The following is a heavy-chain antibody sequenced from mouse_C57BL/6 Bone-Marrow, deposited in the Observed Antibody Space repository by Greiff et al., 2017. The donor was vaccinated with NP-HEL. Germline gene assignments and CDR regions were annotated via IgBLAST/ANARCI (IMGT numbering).Heavy chain of an antibody. V-gene: IGHV5-4*01. D-gene: IGHD1-1*01. J-gene: IGHJ4*01. CDR3: AREAYYYGSSSMDY. CDR1: GFTFSSYA. CDR2: ISDGGSYT. Sequence: DVMLVESGGGLVKPGGSLKLSCAASGFTFSSYAMSWVRQTPEKRLEWVATISDGGSYTYYPDNVKGRFTISRDNAKNNLYLQMSHLKSEDTAMYYCAREAYYYGSSSMDYWGQGTSVTVSS.